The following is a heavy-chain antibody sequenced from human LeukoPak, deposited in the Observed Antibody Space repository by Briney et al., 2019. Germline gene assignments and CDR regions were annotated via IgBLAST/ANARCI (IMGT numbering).Heavy chain of an antibody. V-gene: IGHV1-46*01. CDR3: ARAGYDSSGYYSY. Sequence: ASVKVSCKASGYTFTGYYMHWVRQAPGHGLEWVGLINPTGGSTTYAQNFQGRVTMTRDTSTTTVYMEVSNLRSEDTAVYYCARAGYDSSGYYSYWGQGTLVTVSS. J-gene: IGHJ4*02. CDR1: GYTFTGYY. D-gene: IGHD3-22*01. CDR2: INPTGGST.